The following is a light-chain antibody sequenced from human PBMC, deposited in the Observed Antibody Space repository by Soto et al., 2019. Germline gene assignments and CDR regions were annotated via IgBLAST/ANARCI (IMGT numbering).Light chain of an antibody. V-gene: IGKV1-39*01. CDR2: AAS. CDR1: QTVTSY. Sequence: DVQMTQSPSSLSASVGDSLTLTCRASQTVTSYLNWYQQKPGKAPKLLIYAASTLQSGVPSRFSGSGSGTGFTLTISSLQPEDFATYTVQKIYRFLRTLGRGPRLEIK. CDR3: QKIYRFLRT. J-gene: IGKJ1*01.